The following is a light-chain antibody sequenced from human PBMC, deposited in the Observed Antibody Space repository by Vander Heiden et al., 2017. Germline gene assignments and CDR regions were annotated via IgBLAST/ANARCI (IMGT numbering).Light chain of an antibody. V-gene: IGKV1-5*03. Sequence: EIQMTQSPSTLSASVGDRVTIICRASQSISSWLAWYQQKPGKAPKLLMYKASSLESGVPSRFSGSGSGTEFTLTISSLQPDDLATYYCQQYNSYPCTFGQGTKLEIK. CDR3: QQYNSYPCT. J-gene: IGKJ2*02. CDR1: QSISSW. CDR2: KAS.